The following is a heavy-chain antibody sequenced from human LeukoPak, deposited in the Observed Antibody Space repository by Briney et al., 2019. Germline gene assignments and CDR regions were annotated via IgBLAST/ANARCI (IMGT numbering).Heavy chain of an antibody. V-gene: IGHV3-23*01. CDR3: AKDHKATVTTFLIN. CDR1: GFTFSSYA. CDR2: ISGSGGST. J-gene: IGHJ4*02. Sequence: GGSLRLSCAASGFTFSSYAMSWVRQAPGKGLEWVSAISGSGGSTYYADSVKGRFTISRDNSKNTLYLQMNGLRAEDTAVYYCAKDHKATVTTFLINWGQGTLVTVSS. D-gene: IGHD4-17*01.